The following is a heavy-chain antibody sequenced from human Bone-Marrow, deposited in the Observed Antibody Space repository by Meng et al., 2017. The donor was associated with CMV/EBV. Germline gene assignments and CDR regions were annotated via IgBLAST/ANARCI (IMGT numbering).Heavy chain of an antibody. J-gene: IGHJ6*02. D-gene: IGHD3-10*01. CDR3: ARDLGYYGSGSMGGYYYYYYGMDV. V-gene: IGHV1-69*05. Sequence: SVKVSCKASGGTFSSYAISWVRQAPGQGLEWMGGIIPIFGTANYAQKFQGRVTITTDESTSTAYMELSSLRSEDTAVYYCARDLGYYGSGSMGGYYYYYYGMDVWGQGTTATVSS. CDR1: GGTFSSYA. CDR2: IIPIFGTA.